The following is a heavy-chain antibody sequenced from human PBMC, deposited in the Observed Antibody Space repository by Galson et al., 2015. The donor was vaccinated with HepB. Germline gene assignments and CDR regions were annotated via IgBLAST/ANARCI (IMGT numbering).Heavy chain of an antibody. D-gene: IGHD2-2*02. CDR2: ITGSGDST. CDR3: AKCTSSASCYTPVDY. J-gene: IGHJ4*02. V-gene: IGHV3-23*01. CDR1: GFASSSYA. Sequence: SLRLSCAASGFASSSYAMSWVRQAPGKGLEWVSAITGSGDSTYSADSVKGRFTISSDNSKNTLYLQMNSLRAEDTAVYYCAKCTSSASCYTPVDYWGQGTLVTVSS.